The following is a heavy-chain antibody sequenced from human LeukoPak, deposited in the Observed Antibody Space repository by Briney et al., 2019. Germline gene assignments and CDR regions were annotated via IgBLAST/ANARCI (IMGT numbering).Heavy chain of an antibody. J-gene: IGHJ4*02. CDR2: ISSSSGCI. D-gene: IGHD3-22*01. CDR1: GITFSSYG. CDR3: ARTSPFKQYDSSGYYPDVDY. V-gene: IGHV3-21*04. Sequence: GGSLRLSCGASGITFSSYGMKWVRQAPGKGLEWVSSISSSSGCIYYADSVKGRFTISRDNAKNTLYLQMNSLRAEDTAVYYWARTSPFKQYDSSGYYPDVDYWGQGDLVSVSS.